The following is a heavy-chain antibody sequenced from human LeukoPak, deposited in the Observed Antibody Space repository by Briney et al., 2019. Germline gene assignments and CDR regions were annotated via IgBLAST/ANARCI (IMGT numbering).Heavy chain of an antibody. J-gene: IGHJ4*02. CDR3: ARAGLTWWDLPDY. CDR2: ISSNNGNT. CDR1: GYTFTSYG. Sequence: GASVKVSCKASGYTFTSYGISWVRQAPGQGLEWMGYISSNNGNTNYAPNLQDRVTMTTATSTSTAYMELRSLRSDDTAVYYCARAGLTWWDLPDYWGQGTLVTVSS. D-gene: IGHD2-15*01. V-gene: IGHV1-18*01.